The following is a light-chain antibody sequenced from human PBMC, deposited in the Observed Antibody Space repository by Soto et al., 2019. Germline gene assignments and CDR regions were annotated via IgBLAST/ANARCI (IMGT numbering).Light chain of an antibody. CDR3: QQYGSSPLWT. CDR2: GAS. V-gene: IGKV3-20*01. Sequence: ELVLTQSPGTLSLSPGERATLSCRASQSVSSSYLAWYQQKPGQAPSLLIYGASSRATGIPDRFSGSGSGTDFTLTISRLEPEDFAVYYCQQYGSSPLWTFGQGTKVEIK. CDR1: QSVSSSY. J-gene: IGKJ1*01.